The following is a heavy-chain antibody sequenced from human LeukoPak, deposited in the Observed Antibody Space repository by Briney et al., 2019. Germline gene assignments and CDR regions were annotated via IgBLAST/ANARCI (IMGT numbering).Heavy chain of an antibody. CDR3: AREDKEYFQH. D-gene: IGHD2-15*01. CDR1: GGSISVYY. Sequence: SETLSLTCTVSGGSISVYYWSWIRQPPGKGLEWIGYIYNSGSTNYNPSLKSRLTISVDTSKNQFSLKLSSVTAADTAVYYCAREDKEYFQHWGQGTLVTVSS. CDR2: IYNSGST. V-gene: IGHV4-59*01. J-gene: IGHJ1*01.